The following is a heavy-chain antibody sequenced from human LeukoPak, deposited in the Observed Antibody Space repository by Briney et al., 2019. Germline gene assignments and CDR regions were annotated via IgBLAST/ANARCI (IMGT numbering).Heavy chain of an antibody. J-gene: IGHJ4*02. CDR1: GGTFSSYA. D-gene: IGHD3-16*02. CDR2: IIPIFGTA. Sequence: GASVKVSCKASGGTFSSYAISWVRQAPGQGLEWMGGIIPIFGTANYAQKFQGRVTITADESTSTAYMELSSLRSEDTAVYYCASQYDYVWGSYRAPFDYWGQGTLVTVSS. V-gene: IGHV1-69*13. CDR3: ASQYDYVWGSYRAPFDY.